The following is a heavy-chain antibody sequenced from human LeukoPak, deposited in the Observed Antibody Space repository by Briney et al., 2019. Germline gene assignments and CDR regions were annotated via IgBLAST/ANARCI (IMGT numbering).Heavy chain of an antibody. CDR1: GFTFSSYW. CDR3: ARDRGYDGGAYMDV. J-gene: IGHJ6*03. V-gene: IGHV3-7*01. CDR2: IKQGGSEK. Sequence: GGSLRLSCAASGFTFSSYWMSWVRQAPGKGLEWVANIKQGGSEKYYVDSVKGRFTISRDNAKNSLYLQMNSLRAEDTAVYYCARDRGYDGGAYMDVWGTGTTVTVSS. D-gene: IGHD5-12*01.